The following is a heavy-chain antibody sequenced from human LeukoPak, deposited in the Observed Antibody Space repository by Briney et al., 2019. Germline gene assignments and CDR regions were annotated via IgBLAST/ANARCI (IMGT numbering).Heavy chain of an antibody. D-gene: IGHD3-9*01. J-gene: IGHJ4*02. CDR3: ARGGPLRYFDWLTLDY. V-gene: IGHV1-2*02. Sequence: ASVKVSCKASGYTFTGYYMHWVRQAPGQGLEWMGWINPNSGGTNYAQKFQGRVTMTRDTSISTAYMELSRLRSDDTAVYYCARGGPLRYFDWLTLDYWGQGTLVTVSS. CDR1: GYTFTGYY. CDR2: INPNSGGT.